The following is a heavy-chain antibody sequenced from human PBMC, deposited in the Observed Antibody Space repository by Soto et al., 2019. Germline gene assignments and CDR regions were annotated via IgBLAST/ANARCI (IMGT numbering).Heavy chain of an antibody. CDR2: ISGSGGST. D-gene: IGHD3-3*01. CDR3: ATFLEWLLWTDY. CDR1: GFTFSSYA. J-gene: IGHJ4*02. V-gene: IGHV3-23*01. Sequence: PGGSLRLSCAASGFTFSSYAMSWVRQAPGKGLEWVSAISGSGGSTYYADSVKGRSTISRDNSKNTLYLQMNSLRAEDTAVYYCATFLEWLLWTDYWGQGTLVTVSS.